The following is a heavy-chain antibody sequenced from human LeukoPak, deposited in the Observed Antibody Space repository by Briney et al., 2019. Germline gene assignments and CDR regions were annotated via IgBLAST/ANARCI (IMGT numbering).Heavy chain of an antibody. Sequence: GGSLRLSCAASGFTFSSYAMSWVRQAPGKGLEWVSAISGSATSTYYADSVKGRFTISRDNSKNTLYLQMNSLRAEDTAIYYCAKDYWEQSDYVGAIGYWGRGTLVTVSS. CDR3: AKDYWEQSDYVGAIGY. V-gene: IGHV3-23*01. J-gene: IGHJ4*02. CDR1: GFTFSSYA. D-gene: IGHD4-17*01. CDR2: ISGSATST.